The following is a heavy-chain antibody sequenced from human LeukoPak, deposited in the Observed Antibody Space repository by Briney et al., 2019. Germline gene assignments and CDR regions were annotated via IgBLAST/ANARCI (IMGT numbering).Heavy chain of an antibody. CDR3: AKVANNFWSGLDY. J-gene: IGHJ4*02. V-gene: IGHV3-23*01. Sequence: GGSLRLSCAASGFTFSSYWMNWVRQAPGKGLEWVSGITTNGDSTYYADSVKGRFTLSRDNSKSTLYLQMNSLRAEDTAIYYCAKVANNFWSGLDYWGQGALVTVSS. CDR1: GFTFSSYW. D-gene: IGHD3-3*01. CDR2: ITTNGDST.